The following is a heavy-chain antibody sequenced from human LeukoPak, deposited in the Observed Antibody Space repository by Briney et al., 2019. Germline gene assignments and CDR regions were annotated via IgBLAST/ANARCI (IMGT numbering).Heavy chain of an antibody. CDR3: ARYYYDSSGYPPVLDY. J-gene: IGHJ4*02. CDR2: IYYSGST. V-gene: IGHV4-61*01. D-gene: IGHD3-22*01. CDR1: GGSINSSSYY. Sequence: SETLSLTCTVSGGSINSSSYYWSWIRQPPGKGLEWIGYIYYSGSTNYNPSLKSRVTISVDTSKNQFSLKLSSVTAADTAVYYCARYYYDSSGYPPVLDYWGQGTLVTVSS.